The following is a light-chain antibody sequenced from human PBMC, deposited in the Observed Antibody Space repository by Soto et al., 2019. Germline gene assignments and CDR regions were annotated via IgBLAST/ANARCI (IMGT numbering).Light chain of an antibody. Sequence: EIVLTQSPDTLSLSPGERATLSCRASQSVSSNYLAWYQQKPGQAPRLLIYGASTRATGIPARFSGSGSGTEFTLTISSLQSEDFAVYYCQQYNNWPRTFGQGTKVDIK. J-gene: IGKJ1*01. CDR1: QSVSSN. CDR2: GAS. CDR3: QQYNNWPRT. V-gene: IGKV3-15*01.